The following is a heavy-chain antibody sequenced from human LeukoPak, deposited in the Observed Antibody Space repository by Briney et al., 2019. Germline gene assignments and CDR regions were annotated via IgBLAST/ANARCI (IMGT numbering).Heavy chain of an antibody. CDR3: ARGGYHSSGEYNWFDP. CDR1: GFTFSSYS. J-gene: IGHJ5*02. Sequence: GGSLRLSCAASGFTFSSYSMNWVRQAPGKGLEWVSSISSSSSYIYYADSVKGRFTISRDNAKNSLYLQMNSLRAEDTAVYYCARGGYHSSGEYNWFDPWGQGTLVTVSS. CDR2: ISSSSSYI. V-gene: IGHV3-21*01. D-gene: IGHD6-19*01.